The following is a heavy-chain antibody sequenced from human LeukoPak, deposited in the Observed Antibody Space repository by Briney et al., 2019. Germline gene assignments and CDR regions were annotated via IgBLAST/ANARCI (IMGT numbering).Heavy chain of an antibody. CDR1: GGSISSSSYY. D-gene: IGHD3-16*02. Sequence: PSETLSLTCTVSGGSISSSSYYWGWIRQPPGRGLEWIGSIYYSGSTYYNPSLKSRVTISVDTSKNQFSLKLSSVTAADTAVYYCARDSLRAWAWGQGTLVTVSS. V-gene: IGHV4-39*02. J-gene: IGHJ5*02. CDR3: ARDSLRAWA. CDR2: IYYSGST.